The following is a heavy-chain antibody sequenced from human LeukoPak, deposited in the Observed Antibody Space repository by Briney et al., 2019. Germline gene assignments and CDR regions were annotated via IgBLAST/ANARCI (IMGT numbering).Heavy chain of an antibody. V-gene: IGHV3-33*01. D-gene: IGHD3-22*01. CDR2: IWYDGSNK. Sequence: GGSLRLSCEASGFTFSSYGMHWVRQAPGKGLEWVAVIWYDGSNKYYADSVKGRFTISRDNSKNTLYLQMNSLRAEDTAVYYCARVSDSSGYYYFDYWGQGTLVTVSS. J-gene: IGHJ4*02. CDR1: GFTFSSYG. CDR3: ARVSDSSGYYYFDY.